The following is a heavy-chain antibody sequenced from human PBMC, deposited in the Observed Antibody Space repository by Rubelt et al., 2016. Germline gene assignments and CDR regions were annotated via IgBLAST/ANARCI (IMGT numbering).Heavy chain of an antibody. J-gene: IGHJ5*02. D-gene: IGHD6-6*01. CDR3: ARHAPQWAARPNWFDP. CDR2: ISAYNGNT. Sequence: APGQGLEWMGWISAYNGNTNYAQKLQGRVTMTTDTSTSTAYMELRSLRSDDTAVYYCARHAPQWAARPNWFDPWGQGTLVTVSS. V-gene: IGHV1-18*01.